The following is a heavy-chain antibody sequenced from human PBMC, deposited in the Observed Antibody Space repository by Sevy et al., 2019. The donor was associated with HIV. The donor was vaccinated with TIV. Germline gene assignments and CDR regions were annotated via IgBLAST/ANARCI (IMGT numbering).Heavy chain of an antibody. J-gene: IGHJ4*02. CDR3: AKDPGPYDSTGYWPPPFVY. CDR2: ISYDGSNK. CDR1: GFTFSSYG. D-gene: IGHD3-22*01. V-gene: IGHV3-30*18. Sequence: GGSLRLSCAASGFTFSSYGMHWVRQAPGKGLEWVAVISYDGSNKYYADSVKGRFTISRDNSKNTLYLQMNSLRAEDTAVYYCAKDPGPYDSTGYWPPPFVYWGQGTLVTDSS.